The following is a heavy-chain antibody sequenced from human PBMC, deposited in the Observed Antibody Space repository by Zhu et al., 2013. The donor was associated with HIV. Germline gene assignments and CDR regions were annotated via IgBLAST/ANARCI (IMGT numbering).Heavy chain of an antibody. V-gene: IGHV3-53*01. CDR3: AREGELLKMDASDI. Sequence: EVQLVESGGGLMQPEGSLRLSCAASGFSVSSNYMSWVRQAPGKGLEWVSVIYNGGSTYYADSVKGRFTISRDNSKNTLYLQMNSLRAEDTAVYYCAREGELLKMDASDIWGQGTMVTVSS. D-gene: IGHD1-26*01. J-gene: IGHJ3*02. CDR2: IYNGGST. CDR1: GFSVSSNY.